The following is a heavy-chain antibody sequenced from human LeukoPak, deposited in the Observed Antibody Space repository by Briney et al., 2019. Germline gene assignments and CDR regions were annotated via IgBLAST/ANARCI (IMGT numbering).Heavy chain of an antibody. J-gene: IGHJ6*02. D-gene: IGHD6-13*01. CDR2: INHSGST. V-gene: IGHV4-34*01. Sequence: SGTLSLTCAVYGGSFSGYYWSWIRQPPGKGLEWIGEINHSGSTNYNPSLKSRVTISVDTSKNQFSLKLSSVTAADTAVYYCARDETAQLDRYGMDVWGQGTTVTVSS. CDR1: GGSFSGYY. CDR3: ARDETAQLDRYGMDV.